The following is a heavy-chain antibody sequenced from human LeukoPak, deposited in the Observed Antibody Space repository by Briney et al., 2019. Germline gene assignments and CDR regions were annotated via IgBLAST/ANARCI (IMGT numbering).Heavy chain of an antibody. V-gene: IGHV3-23*01. CDR1: GFTFSSYA. Sequence: GASLRLSCAASGFTFSSYAMSWFRQAPGERLQGVSAISGSGGSTYYADSVKGRFTISRDNSKNTLYLQMNSLRGEDTAVYYCAKDLAPGDIWGQGTMVSVSS. D-gene: IGHD3-16*01. J-gene: IGHJ3*02. CDR3: AKDLAPGDI. CDR2: ISGSGGST.